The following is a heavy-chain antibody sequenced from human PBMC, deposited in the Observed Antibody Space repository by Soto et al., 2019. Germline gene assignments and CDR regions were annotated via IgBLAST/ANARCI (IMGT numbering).Heavy chain of an antibody. CDR2: INSGGGT. J-gene: IGHJ4*02. CDR1: GFSFSSYA. Sequence: EVQLLESGGGLVQPGGSLKLSCAASGFSFSSYALSWVRQAPGKGLEWVSAINSGGGTTYADSVEGRLTISRDNSDNTLFLQMNSLRAEDTAVYYCAKPRETSGSYKPFNYWGQGTLVTVSS. V-gene: IGHV3-23*01. CDR3: AKPRETSGSYKPFNY. D-gene: IGHD6-19*01.